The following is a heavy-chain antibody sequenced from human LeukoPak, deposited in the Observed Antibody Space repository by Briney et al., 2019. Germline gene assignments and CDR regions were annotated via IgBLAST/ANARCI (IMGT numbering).Heavy chain of an antibody. V-gene: IGHV3-49*03. CDR1: GFTFGDYA. Sequence: GGSLRLSCTASGFTFGDYAMRWFRQAPGKGLEWVGFIRSKAYGGTTEYAASVKGRFTISRDDSKSIAYLQMNSLKTEDTAVYYCTRDRYYYDSSGYLNVFDYWGQGTLVTVSS. CDR2: IRSKAYGGTT. CDR3: TRDRYYYDSSGYLNVFDY. J-gene: IGHJ4*02. D-gene: IGHD3-22*01.